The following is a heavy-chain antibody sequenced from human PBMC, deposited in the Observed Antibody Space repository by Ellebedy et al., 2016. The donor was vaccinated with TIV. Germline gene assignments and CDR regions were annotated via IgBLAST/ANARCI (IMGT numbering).Heavy chain of an antibody. CDR3: ARDGAVTTVFDY. CDR2: INPNSGGT. D-gene: IGHD4-17*01. CDR1: GYTFTGYY. V-gene: IGHV1-2*04. Sequence: AASVKVSCKASGYTFTGYYMHWARQAPGQGLEWMGWINPNSGGTNYAQKFQGWVTMTRDTSTSTAYMELSRLRSDDTAVYYCARDGAVTTVFDYWGQGTLVTVSS. J-gene: IGHJ4*02.